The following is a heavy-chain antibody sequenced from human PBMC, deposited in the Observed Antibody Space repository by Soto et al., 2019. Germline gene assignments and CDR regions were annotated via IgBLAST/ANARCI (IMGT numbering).Heavy chain of an antibody. V-gene: IGHV1-18*01. D-gene: IGHD2-2*01. CDR1: GYTFTSYG. J-gene: IGHJ4*02. CDR3: AGDGGYCISTSCYRDY. CDR2: ISAYNGNT. Sequence: ASVKVSCKASGYTFTSYGISWVRQAPGQGLEWMGWISAYNGNTNYAQKLQGRVTLTTDTSTSTAYMELRSLRSDDTAVYYCAGDGGYCISTSCYRDYWGQGTLVTVSS.